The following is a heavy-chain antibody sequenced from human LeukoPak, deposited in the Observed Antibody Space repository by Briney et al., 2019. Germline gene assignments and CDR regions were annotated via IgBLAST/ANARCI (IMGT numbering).Heavy chain of an antibody. D-gene: IGHD3-10*01. CDR1: GFTFSSYA. CDR3: AKVAGSGGYFPEY. J-gene: IGHJ4*02. CDR2: ISAGGGST. V-gene: IGHV3-23*01. Sequence: GGSLRLSCAASGFTFSSYAMSWVRQAPGKGLEWISAISAGGGSTYYADSVKGRCTISRDNSKSTVSLQMSALRAEDTAIYYCAKVAGSGGYFPEYWGQGMLVTVSS.